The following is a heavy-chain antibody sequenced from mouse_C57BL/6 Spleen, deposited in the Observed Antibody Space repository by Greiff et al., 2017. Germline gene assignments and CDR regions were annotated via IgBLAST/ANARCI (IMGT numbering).Heavy chain of an antibody. Sequence: VQLQQSGAELVRPGASVKLSCTASGFNIKDYYMHWVKQRPEQGLEWIGRIEPEDGDTEYAPKFQGKATMTADPSSNTAYLQLSSLTSEDTAVYYCTTGPYYDCFAYWGQGTLVTVSA. D-gene: IGHD1-1*01. CDR3: TTGPYYDCFAY. V-gene: IGHV14-1*01. CDR2: IEPEDGDT. J-gene: IGHJ3*01. CDR1: GFNIKDYY.